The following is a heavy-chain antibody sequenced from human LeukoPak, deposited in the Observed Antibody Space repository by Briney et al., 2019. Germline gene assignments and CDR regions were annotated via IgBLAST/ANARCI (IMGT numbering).Heavy chain of an antibody. Sequence: PSGTLSLTCTVSGGSIYSSSYYWGWIRQPPGKGLEWIGSIYFSGSTYYNPSLKSRVTISVDTSKNQFSLKLSSVTAADTAVYFCARQYDYIWGSFYWGQGTLVTVSS. D-gene: IGHD3-16*01. CDR2: IYFSGST. CDR1: GGSIYSSSYY. J-gene: IGHJ4*02. V-gene: IGHV4-39*01. CDR3: ARQYDYIWGSFY.